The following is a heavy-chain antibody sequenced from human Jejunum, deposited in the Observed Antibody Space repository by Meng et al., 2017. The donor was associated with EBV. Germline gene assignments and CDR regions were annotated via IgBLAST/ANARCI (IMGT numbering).Heavy chain of an antibody. CDR2: FDFEDGET. Sequence: QVQLVHAGAEVEKPGSSVKVSCKVSGHTLTELSMHWVRQAPGKGLEWMGGFDFEDGETIYAQKFQGRVTMTEDTSTDTAYMELSSLRSEDTAVYYCARYFDGWNGDRFDPWGQGTLVTVSS. CDR1: GHTLTELS. J-gene: IGHJ5*02. CDR3: ARYFDGWNGDRFDP. D-gene: IGHD3-9*01. V-gene: IGHV1-24*01.